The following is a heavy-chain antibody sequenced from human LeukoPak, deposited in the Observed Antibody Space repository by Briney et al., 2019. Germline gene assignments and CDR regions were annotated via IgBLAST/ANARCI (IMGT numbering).Heavy chain of an antibody. V-gene: IGHV4-59*01. J-gene: IGHJ4*02. CDR3: ARVGAKEREQWLVQTHFDY. D-gene: IGHD6-19*01. CDR2: IYYSGST. Sequence: SETLSLTCTVSGGSTSSYYWSWIRQPPGKGLEWIGYIYYSGSTNYNPSLKSRVTISVDTSKNQFSLKLSSVTAADTAVYYCARVGAKEREQWLVQTHFDYWGQGTLVTVSS. CDR1: GGSTSSYY.